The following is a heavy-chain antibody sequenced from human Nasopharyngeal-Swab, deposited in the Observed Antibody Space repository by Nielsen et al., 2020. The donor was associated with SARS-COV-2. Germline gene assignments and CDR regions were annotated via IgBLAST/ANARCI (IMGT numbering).Heavy chain of an antibody. CDR3: ARDDGYDLLDY. Sequence: GSLTLYCTVSGGSISSSSYYWGWIRQPPGKGLEWIGSIYYSGSTYYNPSLKSRVTISVDTSKNQFTLKLGSVTAADTAVYYCARDDGYDLLDYWGQGTLVTVSS. J-gene: IGHJ4*02. V-gene: IGHV4-39*06. CDR2: IYYSGST. CDR1: GGSISSSSYY. D-gene: IGHD5-12*01.